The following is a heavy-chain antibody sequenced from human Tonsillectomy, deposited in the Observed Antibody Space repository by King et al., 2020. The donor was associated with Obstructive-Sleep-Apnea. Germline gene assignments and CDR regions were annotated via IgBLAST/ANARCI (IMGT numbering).Heavy chain of an antibody. Sequence: HVQLVESGGEVKKPGASVKVSCKASGYTFTNFGISWVRQAPGQGLEWMGWISAYNGDTNYAQKLQGRVTMTTDTSTSTASMELRSLRSDDTAVYYCARDIVLLWFGDREXTDYFDYWGQGTLVTVSS. CDR3: ARDIVLLWFGDREXTDYFDY. CDR1: GYTFTNFG. V-gene: IGHV1-18*01. CDR2: ISAYNGDT. D-gene: IGHD3-10*01. J-gene: IGHJ4*02.